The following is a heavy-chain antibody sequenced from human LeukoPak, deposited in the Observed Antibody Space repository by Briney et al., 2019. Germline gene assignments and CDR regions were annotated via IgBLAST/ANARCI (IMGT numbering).Heavy chain of an antibody. V-gene: IGHV1-69*05. CDR1: GGTFSSYA. Sequence: SVKVSCKASGGTFSSYAISWVRQAPGQGLEWMGGIIPIFGTANYAQKFQGRVTITTDESTSTAHMELSSLRSEDTAVYYCAREGIAAAGNHYYYYYMDVWGKGTTVTVSS. J-gene: IGHJ6*03. CDR2: IIPIFGTA. CDR3: AREGIAAAGNHYYYYYMDV. D-gene: IGHD6-13*01.